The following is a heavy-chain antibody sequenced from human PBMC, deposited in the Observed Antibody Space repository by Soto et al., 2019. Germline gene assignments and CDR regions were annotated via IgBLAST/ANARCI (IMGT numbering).Heavy chain of an antibody. D-gene: IGHD6-13*01. CDR1: GFTFSTYW. Sequence: GGSLRLSCAASGFTFSTYWMHWVRQAPGKGLEWVANIKPDGSEKYYVDSVKGRFTISRDNAKNSLSLQMSSLRAEDTAVYYCARALASAGSLWGQGTLVTVS. CDR2: IKPDGSEK. J-gene: IGHJ4*02. CDR3: ARALASAGSL. V-gene: IGHV3-7*01.